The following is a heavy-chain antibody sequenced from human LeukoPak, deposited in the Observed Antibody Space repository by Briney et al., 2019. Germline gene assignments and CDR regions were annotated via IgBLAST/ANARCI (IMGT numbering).Heavy chain of an antibody. CDR2: ISTSGTTI. Sequence: PGGSLRLSCAASGFTFSSYSMNWVRQAPGKGLEWVSYISTSGTTIYYADSVKGRFTISRDNAKNSLYLQMNSLRAEDTAVYYCARKPDCSGGSCYSATTGPLDYWGQGTLVTVSS. D-gene: IGHD2-15*01. CDR1: GFTFSSYS. J-gene: IGHJ4*02. V-gene: IGHV3-48*04. CDR3: ARKPDCSGGSCYSATTGPLDY.